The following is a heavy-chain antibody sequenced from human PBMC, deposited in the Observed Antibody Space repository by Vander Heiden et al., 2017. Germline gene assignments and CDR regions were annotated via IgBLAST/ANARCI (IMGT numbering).Heavy chain of an antibody. J-gene: IGHJ4*02. D-gene: IGHD3-10*01. CDR3: ARLSASGSYYSRIDY. CDR2: IYYSGST. Sequence: QLQLQESGPGLVKPSETLSLTCTVSGGSISSSRYCWGWIRQPPGKGLEWIGSIYYSGSTYYNSSLKSRVTISVDTSKNQFSLKLTSVTAADTAVYYCARLSASGSYYSRIDYWGQGTLVTVSS. V-gene: IGHV4-39*01. CDR1: GGSISSSRYC.